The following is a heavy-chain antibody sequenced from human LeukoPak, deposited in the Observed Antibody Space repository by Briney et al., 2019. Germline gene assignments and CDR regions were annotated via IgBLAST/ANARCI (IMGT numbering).Heavy chain of an antibody. Sequence: SVNVSCTASGGTFSSYAISWVRQAPGQGLEWMGGIILIFGTANYAQKFQGRVTITADESTSTAYMELSSLRSEDTAVYYCARVVVGGSSGYYPYYFDYWGQGTLVTVSS. V-gene: IGHV1-69*01. CDR1: GGTFSSYA. CDR3: ARVVVGGSSGYYPYYFDY. D-gene: IGHD3-22*01. CDR2: IILIFGTA. J-gene: IGHJ4*02.